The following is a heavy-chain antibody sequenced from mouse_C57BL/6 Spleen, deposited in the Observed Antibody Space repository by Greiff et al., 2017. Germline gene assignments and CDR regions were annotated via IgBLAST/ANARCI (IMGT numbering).Heavy chain of an antibody. CDR3: ARDSRRDGGYAMDY. CDR2: ISDGGSYT. J-gene: IGHJ4*01. V-gene: IGHV5-4*01. CDR1: GFTFSSYA. D-gene: IGHD1-1*01. Sequence: EVQLVESGGGLVKPGGSLKLSCAASGFTFSSYAMSWVRQTPEKRLEWVATISDGGSYTYYPDNVKGRFTISRDNAKNNLYLQMSHLKSEDTAMYYCARDSRRDGGYAMDYWGQGTSVTVSS.